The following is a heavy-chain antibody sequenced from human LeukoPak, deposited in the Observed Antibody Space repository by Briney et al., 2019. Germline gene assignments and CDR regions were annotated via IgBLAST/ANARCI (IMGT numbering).Heavy chain of an antibody. Sequence: SDTLSVTCTVSGGCISSYYWIWLRQPAGQGLEGIGCIYYSGSTNYNPSLKSRVTISVDTSKSQFSLKLRSVTAADTAVYYCARLTNMEKDVTPTYYMDVWGKGPTVTVSS. CDR1: GGCISSYY. J-gene: IGHJ6*03. V-gene: IGHV4-59*07. D-gene: IGHD2-8*01. CDR2: IYYSGST. CDR3: ARLTNMEKDVTPTYYMDV.